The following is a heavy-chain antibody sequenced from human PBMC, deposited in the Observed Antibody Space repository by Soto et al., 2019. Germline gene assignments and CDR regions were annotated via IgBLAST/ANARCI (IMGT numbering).Heavy chain of an antibody. Sequence: GASVKVSCKASGGTFSSYTISWVRQAPGQGLEWMGGIIPIFGTANYAQKFQGRVTITADESTSTAYMELSSLRSEDTAVYYCARLGLDYYDSSGYPDSDDYWGQGTLVTVSS. CDR2: IIPIFGTA. V-gene: IGHV1-69*13. J-gene: IGHJ4*02. D-gene: IGHD3-22*01. CDR3: ARLGLDYYDSSGYPDSDDY. CDR1: GGTFSSYT.